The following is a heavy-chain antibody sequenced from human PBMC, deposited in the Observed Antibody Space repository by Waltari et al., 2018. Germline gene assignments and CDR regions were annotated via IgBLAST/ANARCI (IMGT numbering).Heavy chain of an antibody. Sequence: QVQLQESGPGLVKPSETLSLTCTVSGGSISGYYWSWIRQPAGKGLEWIGRIHTNGNTNYNSSLKSRVTMSLDTSKTQFSLNLSSVTAADTAVYYCARDVSATHWGQGTLVTVSS. CDR2: IHTNGNT. CDR1: GGSISGYY. D-gene: IGHD6-25*01. J-gene: IGHJ4*02. CDR3: ARDVSATH. V-gene: IGHV4-4*07.